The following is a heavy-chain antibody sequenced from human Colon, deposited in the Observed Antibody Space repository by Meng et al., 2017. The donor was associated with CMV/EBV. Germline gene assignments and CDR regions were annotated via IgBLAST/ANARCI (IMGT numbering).Heavy chain of an antibody. D-gene: IGHD1-1*01. V-gene: IGHV3-53*01. J-gene: IGHJ1*01. Sequence: GESLKISCAVSGFPVSANYMAWFRQAPGKGLEWVSIIYIGGTTTLYADSVKGRFSISIDNSKNTLYLQMSSLRDEDTAVYYCAREGYFRGFENWGQGTLVTVPQ. CDR2: IYIGGTTT. CDR1: GFPVSANY. CDR3: AREGYFRGFEN.